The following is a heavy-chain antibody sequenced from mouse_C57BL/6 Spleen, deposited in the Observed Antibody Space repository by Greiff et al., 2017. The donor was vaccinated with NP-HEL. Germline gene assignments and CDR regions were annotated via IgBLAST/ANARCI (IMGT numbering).Heavy chain of an antibody. CDR2: IDPSDSYT. D-gene: IGHD2-5*01. J-gene: IGHJ3*01. CDR1: GYTFTSYW. V-gene: IGHV1-69*01. CDR3: ARRGTYYSNYLFAY. Sequence: QVQLQQSGAELVMPGASVKLSCKASGYTFTSYWMHWVKQRPGQGLEWIGEIDPSDSYTNYNQKFKGKSTLTVDKSSSTAYMQLSSLTSEDSAVYYCARRGTYYSNYLFAYWGQGTLVTVSA.